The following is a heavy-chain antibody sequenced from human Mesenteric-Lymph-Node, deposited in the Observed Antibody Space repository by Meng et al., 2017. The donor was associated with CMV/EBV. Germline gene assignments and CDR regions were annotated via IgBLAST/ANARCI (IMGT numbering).Heavy chain of an antibody. D-gene: IGHD1-26*01. Sequence: GESLKISCVASGFTFSSYAMSWVRQAPGKGLEWVANIKQDGSDKNYVDSVKGRFTISRDNAKNSLYLQMNSLRAEDTAVYYCTRQVGAPHSWGQGTLVTVSS. V-gene: IGHV3-7*01. CDR3: TRQVGAPHS. CDR2: IKQDGSDK. J-gene: IGHJ4*02. CDR1: GFTFSSYA.